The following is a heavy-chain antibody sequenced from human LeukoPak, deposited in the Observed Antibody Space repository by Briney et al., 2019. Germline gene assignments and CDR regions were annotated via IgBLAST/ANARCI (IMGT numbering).Heavy chain of an antibody. CDR2: ISSSNI. CDR3: ARDFEFGSAAGTPN. CDR1: GFTFSSYS. Sequence: TGGSLRLSCAASGFTFSSYSMNWVRQAPGKGLEWVSSISSSNIYYADSVKGRFTISRDNAKNSLYLQMNSLRAEDTAVYYCARDFEFGSAAGTPNWGQGTLVTVSS. V-gene: IGHV3-21*01. D-gene: IGHD6-13*01. J-gene: IGHJ4*02.